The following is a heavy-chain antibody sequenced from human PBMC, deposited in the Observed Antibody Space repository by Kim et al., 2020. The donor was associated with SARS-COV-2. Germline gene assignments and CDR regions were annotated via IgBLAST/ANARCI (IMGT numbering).Heavy chain of an antibody. CDR2: IKTDGSRK. Sequence: GGSLRLSCAASGFKFNNYWRHGVRQAPGTGLVWVSRIKTDGSRKNYADSGEGRFTVSSDNAKNTMYVQMNNVMVEDKAVDFCVRDGGSDKHDWYFDLWGRGTLVRVSS. D-gene: IGHD1-26*01. CDR3: VRDGGSDKHDWYFDL. CDR1: GFKFNNYW. J-gene: IGHJ2*01. V-gene: IGHV3-74*01.